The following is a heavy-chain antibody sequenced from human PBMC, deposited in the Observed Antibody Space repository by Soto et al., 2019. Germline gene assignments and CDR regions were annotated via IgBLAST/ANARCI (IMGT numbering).Heavy chain of an antibody. CDR1: GFTFSSYS. Sequence: EVQLVESGGGLVQPGGSLRLSCAASGFTFSSYSMNWVRQAPGKGLEWVSYISSSSSTIYYADSVKGRFTISRDNAKNSLYLQMNSLRAEDTAVYYCARCRRITIFGDYMDVWGKGTTVTVSS. J-gene: IGHJ6*03. V-gene: IGHV3-48*01. CDR3: ARCRRITIFGDYMDV. CDR2: ISSSSSTI. D-gene: IGHD3-3*01.